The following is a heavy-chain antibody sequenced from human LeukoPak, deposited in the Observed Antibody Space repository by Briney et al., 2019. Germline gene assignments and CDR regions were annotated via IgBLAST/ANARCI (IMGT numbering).Heavy chain of an antibody. CDR1: GFTFSDYW. V-gene: IGHV3-7*05. D-gene: IGHD5-18*01. Sequence: QPGGSLRLSCAASGFTFSDYWMTCFRQAPGKGPEWVANIKQDGSEKNYVDSVKGRFTISRDNAKNSLFLQMNSLRAEDTAVYYCARDQFRHTATNWGQGTLVTVSS. CDR2: IKQDGSEK. CDR3: ARDQFRHTATN. J-gene: IGHJ4*02.